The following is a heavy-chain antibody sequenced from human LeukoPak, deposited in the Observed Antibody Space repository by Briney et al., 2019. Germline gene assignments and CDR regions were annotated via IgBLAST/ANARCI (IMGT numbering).Heavy chain of an antibody. D-gene: IGHD5-18*01. CDR2: INTSGST. Sequence: SETLSLTCTVSGDSISGFYWSWIRQPAGKGLEWIGRINTSGSTNYKPSLKSRVTMSVDTSKNQLSLKLSPVTAADTAVYYCARDRSYGPDHWGQGTLLTVSS. J-gene: IGHJ4*02. CDR3: ARDRSYGPDH. CDR1: GDSISGFY. V-gene: IGHV4-4*07.